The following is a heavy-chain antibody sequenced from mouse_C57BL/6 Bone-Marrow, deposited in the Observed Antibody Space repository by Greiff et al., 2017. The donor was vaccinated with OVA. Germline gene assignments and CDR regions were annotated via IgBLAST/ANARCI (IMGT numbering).Heavy chain of an antibody. V-gene: IGHV1-26*01. CDR2: INPNNGGT. CDR1: GYTFTDYY. Sequence: EVPLQQSGPELVKPGASVPISCQASGYTFTDYYMNWVKQSHGKSLEWIGDINPNNGGTSYNQKFKGKATLTVDKSSSTAYMELRSLTSEDSAVYYCARDYYGSSWYFDVWGTGTTVTVSS. J-gene: IGHJ1*03. D-gene: IGHD1-1*01. CDR3: ARDYYGSSWYFDV.